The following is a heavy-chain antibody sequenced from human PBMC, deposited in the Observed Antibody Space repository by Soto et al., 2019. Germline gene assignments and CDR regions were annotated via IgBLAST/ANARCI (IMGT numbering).Heavy chain of an antibody. V-gene: IGHV3-48*02. CDR3: ARAYCGGDCYSTYYFDY. J-gene: IGHJ4*02. Sequence: EVQLVESGGGLVQPGGSLRLSCAASGFTFSSYSMNWVRQAPGKGLEWVSYISSSSSTIYYADSVKGRFTISRDNAKNSLYLQMNSLRDEDTAVYYCARAYCGGDCYSTYYFDYWGQGTLVTVSS. CDR2: ISSSSSTI. CDR1: GFTFSSYS. D-gene: IGHD2-21*02.